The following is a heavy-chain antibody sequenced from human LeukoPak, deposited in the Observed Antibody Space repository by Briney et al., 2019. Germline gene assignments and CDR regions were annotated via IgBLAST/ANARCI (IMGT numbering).Heavy chain of an antibody. Sequence: GGSLRLSCATSGFTFSNYNMNWVRQAPGKGLEWVSSISSSSIYIYYADSLKGRFTISRDNAKNSLYLQMNSLRAEDTAVYYCARLIPRPGYSSSYPRDAFDIWGQGTMVTVSS. D-gene: IGHD6-13*01. J-gene: IGHJ3*02. V-gene: IGHV3-21*01. CDR2: ISSSSIYI. CDR1: GFTFSNYN. CDR3: ARLIPRPGYSSSYPRDAFDI.